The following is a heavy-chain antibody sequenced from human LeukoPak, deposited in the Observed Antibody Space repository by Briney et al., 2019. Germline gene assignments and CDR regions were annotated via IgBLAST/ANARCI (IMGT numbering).Heavy chain of an antibody. D-gene: IGHD2-2*01. V-gene: IGHV1-8*01. Sequence: ASVKVSCKASGYTFTSYDINWVRQATGQGLKWMGWMNPNSGNTGYAQKFQGRVTMTRNTSISTAYMELSSLRSEDTAVYYCARGPYIVVVPAALYYYYYMDVWGKGTTVTVSS. CDR2: MNPNSGNT. J-gene: IGHJ6*03. CDR1: GYTFTSYD. CDR3: ARGPYIVVVPAALYYYYYMDV.